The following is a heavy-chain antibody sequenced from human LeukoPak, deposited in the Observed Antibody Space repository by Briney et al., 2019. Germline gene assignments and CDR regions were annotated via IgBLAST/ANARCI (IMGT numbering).Heavy chain of an antibody. CDR2: ISYDGSNR. V-gene: IGHV3-30*03. Sequence: GGSLRLSCVASGFTFSSYGMHWVRQAPGKGLEWEAFISYDGSNRYYVDSVKGRFTISRDNSKNTLYLQMNSLRAEDTAVYYCARLSSSGWYSDWGQGTLVTVSS. CDR3: ARLSSSGWYSD. D-gene: IGHD6-19*01. J-gene: IGHJ4*02. CDR1: GFTFSSYG.